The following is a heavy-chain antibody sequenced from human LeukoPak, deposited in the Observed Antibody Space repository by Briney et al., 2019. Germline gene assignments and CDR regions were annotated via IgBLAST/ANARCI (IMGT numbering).Heavy chain of an antibody. Sequence: ASVKVSCKASGYTFTSYHMHWVRQAPGQGLEWMGIINPSGGSTSYAQKFQGRVTMTRDVSTSTVYMELSSLRSEDTAVYYCARVGYSSGWYPGKVDYCGQGTLAIVSS. D-gene: IGHD6-19*01. CDR2: INPSGGST. CDR1: GYTFTSYH. J-gene: IGHJ4*02. CDR3: ARVGYSSGWYPGKVDY. V-gene: IGHV1-46*01.